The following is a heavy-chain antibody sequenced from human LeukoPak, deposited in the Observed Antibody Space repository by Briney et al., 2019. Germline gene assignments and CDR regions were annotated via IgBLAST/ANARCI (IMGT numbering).Heavy chain of an antibody. Sequence: TSETLSLTCTVPGGSISSGGYYWSWIRQHPGKGLEWIGYIHYSGSTYYNPSLESRVTISVDTSKNQFSLKLSSVTAADTAVYYCARRMCGGDCPFDYWGQGTLVTVSS. V-gene: IGHV4-31*03. CDR2: IHYSGST. J-gene: IGHJ4*02. CDR3: ARRMCGGDCPFDY. CDR1: GGSISSGGYY. D-gene: IGHD2-21*02.